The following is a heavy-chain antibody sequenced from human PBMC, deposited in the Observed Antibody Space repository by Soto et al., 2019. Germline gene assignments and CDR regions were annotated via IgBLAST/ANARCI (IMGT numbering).Heavy chain of an antibody. Sequence: SETRSLACTVSGGSISRCYWSWIRQPPGKGLECIGYIYYSGSTNYNPSLKSRVTISVDTSKNQFSLKLSSVTAADTAVYYCARLYFSSTSCYANYYYYTDVWGKGTTVTVSS. CDR1: GGSISRCY. CDR3: ARLYFSSTSCYANYYYYTDV. D-gene: IGHD2-2*01. J-gene: IGHJ6*03. CDR2: IYYSGST. V-gene: IGHV4-59*08.